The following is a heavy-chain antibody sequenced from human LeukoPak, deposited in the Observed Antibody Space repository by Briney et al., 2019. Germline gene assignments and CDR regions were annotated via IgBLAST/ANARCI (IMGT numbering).Heavy chain of an antibody. V-gene: IGHV3-23*01. CDR2: ISGSGGST. CDR1: GFTFSSYA. J-gene: IGHJ6*03. CDR3: AKRSPSSYYMDV. D-gene: IGHD3-10*01. Sequence: GGSLRLSCAAAGFTFSSYAMSWVRQAPGKGLEWVSAISGSGGSTYYADSVKGRFTISGDNSKNTLYLQMNSLGAEDTAVYYCAKRSPSSYYMDVWGKGTTVTVSS.